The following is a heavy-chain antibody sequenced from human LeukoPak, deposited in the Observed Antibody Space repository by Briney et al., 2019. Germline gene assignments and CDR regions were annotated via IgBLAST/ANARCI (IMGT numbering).Heavy chain of an antibody. J-gene: IGHJ4*02. CDR3: ARMVVATIPHFDY. CDR2: IYYSGST. V-gene: IGHV4-39*01. D-gene: IGHD5-12*01. Sequence: SETLSLTCTVSGGSLSSSSYYWGWIRQPPGKGLEWIGSIYYSGSTYYNPSLKSRVTISVDTSKNQFSLKLSSVTAADTAVYYCARMVVATIPHFDYWGQGTLVTVSS. CDR1: GGSLSSSSYY.